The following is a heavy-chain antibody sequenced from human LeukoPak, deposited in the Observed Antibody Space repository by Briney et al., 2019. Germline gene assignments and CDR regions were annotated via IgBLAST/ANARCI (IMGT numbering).Heavy chain of an antibody. Sequence: PGGSLRLSCAASGFTFCSYEMNWVRQAPGKGLEWVSYISSSGSTIYYADSVKGRFTISRDNAKNSLYLQMNSLRAEDTAVYYCARGWVPAAMGYWGQGTLVTVSS. CDR2: ISSSGSTI. J-gene: IGHJ4*02. D-gene: IGHD2-2*01. CDR1: GFTFCSYE. V-gene: IGHV3-48*03. CDR3: ARGWVPAAMGY.